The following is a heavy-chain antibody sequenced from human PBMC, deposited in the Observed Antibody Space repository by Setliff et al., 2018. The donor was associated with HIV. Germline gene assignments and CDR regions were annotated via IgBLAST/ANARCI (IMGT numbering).Heavy chain of an antibody. CDR2: ISGDSSQT. CDR1: GFMFSSYS. Sequence: GGSLRLSCAASGFMFSSYSMNWVRQAPGKGLEWASFISGDSSQTNYAVSVKGRFTISRDNSKNSLYLQMNTLRAEDTATYFCAKGHTFMAPWGPGTMVTVSS. V-gene: IGHV3-21*04. D-gene: IGHD3-3*02. J-gene: IGHJ3*01. CDR3: AKGHTFMAP.